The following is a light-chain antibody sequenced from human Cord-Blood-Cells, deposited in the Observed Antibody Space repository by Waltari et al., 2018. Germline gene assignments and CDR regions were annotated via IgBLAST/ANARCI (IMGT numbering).Light chain of an antibody. Sequence: DIVMTQSPASLAVSLGERATINCKSCQSVLYSSNNKNYLAWYQQKPGQPPKLLIYWASTRESGVPDRFSGSGSGTDFTLTISSLQAEDVAVYYCQQYYSTPLTFGGGTKVEIK. V-gene: IGKV4-1*01. CDR1: QSVLYSSNNKNY. J-gene: IGKJ4*01. CDR3: QQYYSTPLT. CDR2: WAS.